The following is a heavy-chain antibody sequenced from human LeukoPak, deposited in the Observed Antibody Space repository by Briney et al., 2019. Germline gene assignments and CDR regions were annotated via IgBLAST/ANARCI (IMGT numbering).Heavy chain of an antibody. J-gene: IGHJ4*02. Sequence: QSGGSLRLSCAASGFTFSSYGMHWVRQAPGKGLEWVAVIWYDGSNKYYADSVKGRFTISRDNSKNTLYLQMNSLRAEGTAVYYCARLDALGSGYLDYWGQGTLVTVSS. D-gene: IGHD3-3*01. CDR3: ARLDALGSGYLDY. CDR1: GFTFSSYG. V-gene: IGHV3-33*01. CDR2: IWYDGSNK.